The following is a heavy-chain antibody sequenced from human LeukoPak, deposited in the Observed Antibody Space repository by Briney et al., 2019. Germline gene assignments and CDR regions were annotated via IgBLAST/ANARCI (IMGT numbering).Heavy chain of an antibody. CDR3: ASSSGYFSGFDY. CDR1: GYTFTSYY. Sequence: ASVKVSCKASGYTFTSYYMHWVRQAPGQGLEWMGITNPSGGTTSYARKFQGRVTMTRDTSTSTVYMEQSSLRSEDTAVYYCASSSGYFSGFDYWGQGTLVTASS. D-gene: IGHD3-22*01. J-gene: IGHJ4*02. V-gene: IGHV1-46*01. CDR2: TNPSGGTT.